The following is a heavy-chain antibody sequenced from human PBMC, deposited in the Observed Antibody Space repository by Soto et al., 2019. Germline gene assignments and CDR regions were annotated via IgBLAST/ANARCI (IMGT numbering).Heavy chain of an antibody. Sequence: EVQLVESGGGLVQPGGSLRLSCAASGFTVSSHYMSWVRQAPGKGLEWVSVIYSGGSTYYTDSVKGRFTISRDNSKNTRFLQMNSRRAEDTAGYYCARDYYGGNSRYFDLWGRGTLVTVSS. CDR3: ARDYYGGNSRYFDL. J-gene: IGHJ2*01. D-gene: IGHD2-21*02. V-gene: IGHV3-66*01. CDR1: GFTVSSHY. CDR2: IYSGGST.